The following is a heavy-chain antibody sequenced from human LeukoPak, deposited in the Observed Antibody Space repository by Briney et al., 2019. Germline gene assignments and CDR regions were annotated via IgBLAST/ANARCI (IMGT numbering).Heavy chain of an antibody. CDR3: AGGGIVVVPAATNWFDP. CDR2: INHSGST. J-gene: IGHJ5*02. V-gene: IGHV4-34*01. Sequence: SETLSLTCAVYGGSFSGYYWSWIRQPPGKGLEWIGEINHSGSTNYNPSLKSRVTISVDTSKNQFSLKLSSVTAADTAVYYCAGGGIVVVPAATNWFDPWGQGTLVTVSS. CDR1: GGSFSGYY. D-gene: IGHD2-2*01.